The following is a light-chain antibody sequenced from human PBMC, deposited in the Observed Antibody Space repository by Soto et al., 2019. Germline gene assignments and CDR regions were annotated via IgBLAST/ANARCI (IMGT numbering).Light chain of an antibody. CDR1: QTISSH. J-gene: IGKJ1*01. CDR2: TSS. V-gene: IGKV1-39*01. CDR3: QQSYSTPPT. Sequence: DIQMTQSPSSLSASVGDRVIITCRASQTISSHLNWYQQKPGKAPTLLIFTSSSLQSGVPSRFSGSGSGTDFILTISSLQPEDFATYYCQQSYSTPPTFGQGTKVDIK.